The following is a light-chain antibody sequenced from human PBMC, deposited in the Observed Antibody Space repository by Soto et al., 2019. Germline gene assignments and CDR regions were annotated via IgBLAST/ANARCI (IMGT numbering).Light chain of an antibody. Sequence: EIVLTQSPATLSLSPGEIATLSCRASQSVGNYLLWYQQKPGQAPRLLIYDTSNRASGIPARFSGSGSGTDFTLTISSLEPEDFAVYYCQQRINWPPITFGQGTRLEIK. V-gene: IGKV3-11*01. CDR2: DTS. CDR3: QQRINWPPIT. J-gene: IGKJ5*01. CDR1: QSVGNY.